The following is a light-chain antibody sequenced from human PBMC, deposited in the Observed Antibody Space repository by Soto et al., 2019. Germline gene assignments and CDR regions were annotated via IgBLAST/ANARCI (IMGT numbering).Light chain of an antibody. CDR2: DAS. CDR3: QQDNSYPRT. J-gene: IGKJ1*01. Sequence: NQMTQSPAPLSASIGDRVTITCQASQSISSCLDWYQQKPGKAPKLLIYDASSLESGVPSRFRGSGSGTDFTLTISSLQPDDFATYYCQQDNSYPRTFGQGTKVDIK. V-gene: IGKV1-5*01. CDR1: QSISSC.